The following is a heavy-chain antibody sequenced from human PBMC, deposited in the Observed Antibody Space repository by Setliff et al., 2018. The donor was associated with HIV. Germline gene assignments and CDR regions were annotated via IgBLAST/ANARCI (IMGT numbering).Heavy chain of an antibody. D-gene: IGHD6-13*01. CDR3: ARLPDINSWPFDY. CDR2: IHHSGGT. CDR1: YGSISGHY. V-gene: IGHV4-59*11. Sequence: SETLSLTCTVFYGSISGHYWTWIRQPPGKGLEWIGYIHHSGGTQYNPSLMSRLTMSVDSSKNQFSLSLSSVTAADTAVYYCARLPDINSWPFDYWARGTLVTVSS. J-gene: IGHJ4*02.